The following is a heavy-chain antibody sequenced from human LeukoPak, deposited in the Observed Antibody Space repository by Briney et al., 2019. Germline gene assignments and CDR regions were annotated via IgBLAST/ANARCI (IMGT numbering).Heavy chain of an antibody. J-gene: IGHJ4*02. Sequence: PSETLSLTCTVSGGSINSYYWSWIRQPPGRGLEWVGSIHYSGSTSYNPSLRSRVTISVDKSKNQFFLKLSSVTATDTAVYYCARGLDYGDYPFEFWGQGTLVSVSS. CDR2: IHYSGST. CDR1: GGSINSYY. D-gene: IGHD4-17*01. V-gene: IGHV4-59*01. CDR3: ARGLDYGDYPFEF.